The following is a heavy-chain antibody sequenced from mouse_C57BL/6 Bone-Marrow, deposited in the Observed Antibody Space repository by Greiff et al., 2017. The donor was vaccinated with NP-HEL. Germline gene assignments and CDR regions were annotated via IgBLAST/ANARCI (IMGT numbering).Heavy chain of an antibody. J-gene: IGHJ2*01. D-gene: IGHD4-1*02. Sequence: VKLQESGAELVRPGTSVKMSCKASGYTFTNYWIGWAKQRPGHGLEWIGDIYPGGGYTNYNEKFKGKATLTADKSSSTAYMQFSSLTSEDSAIYYCARCSQLGFDYWGQGTTLTVSS. CDR3: ARCSQLGFDY. CDR2: IYPGGGYT. V-gene: IGHV1-63*01. CDR1: GYTFTNYW.